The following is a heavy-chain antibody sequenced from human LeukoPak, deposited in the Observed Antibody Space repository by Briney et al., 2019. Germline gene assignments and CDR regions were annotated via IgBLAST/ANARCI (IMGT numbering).Heavy chain of an antibody. CDR2: IIPIFGIA. CDR3: TVGGASYYYYYMDV. CDR1: GGTFSSYA. Sequence: SVKVSCKASGGTFSSYAISWVRQAPGQGLEWMGGIIPIFGIANYAQKFQGRVTITADKSTSTAYMELSSLRSEDTAVYYCTVGGASYYYYYMDVWGKGTTVTVSS. J-gene: IGHJ6*03. V-gene: IGHV1-69*10.